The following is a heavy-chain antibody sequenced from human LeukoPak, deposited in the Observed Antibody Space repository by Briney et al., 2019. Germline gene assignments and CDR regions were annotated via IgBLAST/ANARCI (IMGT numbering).Heavy chain of an antibody. V-gene: IGHV5-51*01. CDR1: GYDFVSSW. D-gene: IGHD3-22*01. CDR2: IFPGDSDI. Sequence: GESLEISCKVSGYDFVSSWIGWVRQVPGKGLEWMGLIFPGDSDIRYSPSFQGQVTMSTDRSTSTAFLQWSSLKESDSAIYYCTRQLSYHYDGSVYQYRDYWGQGTLVTVSS. J-gene: IGHJ4*02. CDR3: TRQLSYHYDGSVYQYRDY.